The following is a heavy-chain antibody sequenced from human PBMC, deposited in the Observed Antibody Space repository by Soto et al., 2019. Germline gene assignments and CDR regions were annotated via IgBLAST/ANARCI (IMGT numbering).Heavy chain of an antibody. CDR3: ARVAGGYSPPDWYFDL. D-gene: IGHD5-18*01. CDR1: GGTFSSYA. Sequence: QVQLVQSGAEVKKPGSSVKVSCKASGGTFSSYAISWVRQAPGQGLEWMGGIIPIFGTANYAQKFQGRVTIPADESTSTAYMELSSLRSEDTAVYYRARVAGGYSPPDWYFDLWGRGTLVTVSS. V-gene: IGHV1-69*12. CDR2: IIPIFGTA. J-gene: IGHJ2*01.